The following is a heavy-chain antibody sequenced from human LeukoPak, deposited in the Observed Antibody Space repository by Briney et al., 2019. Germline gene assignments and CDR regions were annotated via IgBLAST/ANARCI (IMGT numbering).Heavy chain of an antibody. CDR2: INHSGST. V-gene: IGHV4-34*01. J-gene: IGHJ4*02. CDR3: ARLGAKGSNSTDY. D-gene: IGHD5-12*01. Sequence: SETLSLTCAVYGGSFSGYYWSWIRQPPGKGLEWIGKINHSGSTNYNPSLKSRVTISVDTSKNQFSLKLSSVTAADTAAYYCARLGAKGSNSTDYWGQGTLVTVSS. CDR1: GGSFSGYY.